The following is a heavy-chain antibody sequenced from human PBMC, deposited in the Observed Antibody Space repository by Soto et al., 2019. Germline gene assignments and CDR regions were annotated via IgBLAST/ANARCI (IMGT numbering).Heavy chain of an antibody. Sequence: ASVKVSCKASGYTFTSYAMHWVRQAPGQRLEWMGWINAGNGNTKYSQKFQGRVTITRDTSAGTAYMELSSLRSEDTAVYYCARVGSGSYGGSSDYYYYYMDVWGKGTTVTVSS. D-gene: IGHD3-10*01. CDR1: GYTFTSYA. CDR3: ARVGSGSYGGSSDYYYYYMDV. J-gene: IGHJ6*03. V-gene: IGHV1-3*01. CDR2: INAGNGNT.